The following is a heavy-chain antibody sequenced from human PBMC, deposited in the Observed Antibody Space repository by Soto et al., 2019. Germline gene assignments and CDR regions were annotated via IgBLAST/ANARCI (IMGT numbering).Heavy chain of an antibody. Sequence: QVQLVQSGAEVKKPGASVKVSCKASGYTFTSYGISWVRQAPGQGLEWMGGIIPIFGTANYAQKFQGRVTITADKSTSTAYMELSSLRSEDTAVYYCATEPVGAISYFDYWGQGTLVTVSS. CDR3: ATEPVGAISYFDY. D-gene: IGHD1-26*01. J-gene: IGHJ4*02. CDR1: GYTFTSYG. V-gene: IGHV1-69*06. CDR2: IIPIFGTA.